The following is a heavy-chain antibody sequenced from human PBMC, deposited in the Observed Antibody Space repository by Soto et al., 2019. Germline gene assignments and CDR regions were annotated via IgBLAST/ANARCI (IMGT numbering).Heavy chain of an antibody. J-gene: IGHJ4*02. CDR1: GFTFDDYA. CDR2: ISWNSGYT. CDR3: AKDVYYYDSSGPIILDY. Sequence: EVQLVESGGGLVQPGRSLRLSCAASGFTFDDYAMHWVRQAPGKGLEWVSGISWNSGYTGYADSGKGRFTISRDNAKNSLYQQMNSLRTEDTALYYCAKDVYYYDSSGPIILDYWGQGTLATVSS. V-gene: IGHV3-9*01. D-gene: IGHD3-22*01.